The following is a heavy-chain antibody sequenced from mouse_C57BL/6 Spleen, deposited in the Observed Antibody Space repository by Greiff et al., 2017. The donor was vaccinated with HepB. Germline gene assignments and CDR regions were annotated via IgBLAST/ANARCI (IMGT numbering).Heavy chain of an antibody. V-gene: IGHV1-82*01. CDR3: ARLTYDYDGGYAMDY. D-gene: IGHD2-4*01. J-gene: IGHJ4*01. CDR2: IYPGDGDT. Sequence: VQLQQSGPELVKPGASVKISCKASGYAFSSSWMNWVKQRPGKGLEWIGRIYPGDGDTNYNGKVKGKATLPADKSSSTAYMQLSSLTSEDSAVYVCARLTYDYDGGYAMDYWGQGTSVTVSS. CDR1: GYAFSSSW.